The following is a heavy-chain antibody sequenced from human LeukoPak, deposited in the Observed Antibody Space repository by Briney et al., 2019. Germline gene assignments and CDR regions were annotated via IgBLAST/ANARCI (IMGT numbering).Heavy chain of an antibody. Sequence: SQTLSLTCTVSGGSISSGSYYWSWIRQPAGKGLEWIGRIYTSGSTNYNPSLKSRVTISVDTSKNQFSLKLSSVTAADTAVYYCARSSWYGSNYFDYWGQGTLVNVSS. CDR1: GGSISSGSYY. D-gene: IGHD6-13*01. CDR2: IYTSGST. J-gene: IGHJ4*02. V-gene: IGHV4-61*02. CDR3: ARSSWYGSNYFDY.